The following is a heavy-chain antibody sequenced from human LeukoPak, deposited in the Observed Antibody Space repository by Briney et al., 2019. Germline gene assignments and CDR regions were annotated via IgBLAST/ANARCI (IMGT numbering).Heavy chain of an antibody. Sequence: ASVKVSCKASGGTFSSYAISWVRQAPGQGLEWMGRIIPILGIANYAQKFQGRATTTADESTSTAYMELSSLRSEDTAVYYCATGGTTDYSNPDDAFDIWGQGTMVTVSS. J-gene: IGHJ3*02. D-gene: IGHD4-11*01. CDR3: ATGGTTDYSNPDDAFDI. CDR2: IIPILGIA. CDR1: GGTFSSYA. V-gene: IGHV1-69*04.